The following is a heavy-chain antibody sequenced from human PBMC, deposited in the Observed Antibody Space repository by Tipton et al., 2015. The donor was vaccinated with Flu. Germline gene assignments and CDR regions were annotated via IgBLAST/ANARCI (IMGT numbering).Heavy chain of an antibody. CDR1: GGSISSYY. Sequence: TLSLTCTVSGGSISSYYWSWIRQPPGKGLEWIGYIYYSGSTNYNPSLKSRVTISVDTSKNQFSLKLSSVTAADTAVYYCARGERDYGFWSGYQSHCFDYWGRGTPVTVSS. CDR2: IYYSGST. J-gene: IGHJ4*02. D-gene: IGHD3-3*01. V-gene: IGHV4-59*01. CDR3: ARGERDYGFWSGYQSHCFDY.